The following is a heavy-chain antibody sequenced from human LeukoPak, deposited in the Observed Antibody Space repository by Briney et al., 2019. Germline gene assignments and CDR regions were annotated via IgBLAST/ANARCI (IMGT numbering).Heavy chain of an antibody. Sequence: GGSLRLSCAASGFTFSSYWMSWVRQAAGKGLEWVANIKQDGSEKYYVDSVKGRFTISRDNAKNSLYLQMNSLRAEDTAVYYCARDQVEQWLVPEYFQHWGQGTLVTVSS. CDR2: IKQDGSEK. J-gene: IGHJ1*01. CDR3: ARDQVEQWLVPEYFQH. V-gene: IGHV3-7*01. D-gene: IGHD6-19*01. CDR1: GFTFSSYW.